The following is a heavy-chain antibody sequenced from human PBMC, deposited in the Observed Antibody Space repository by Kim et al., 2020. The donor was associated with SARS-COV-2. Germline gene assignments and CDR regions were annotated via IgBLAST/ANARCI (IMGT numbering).Heavy chain of an antibody. Sequence: SEKYYVDSVKGRFTISRDNAKNSLYLQMNSLRAEDTAVYYCASDSSSPGYWGQGTLVTVSS. CDR3: ASDSSSPGY. D-gene: IGHD6-13*01. CDR2: SEK. J-gene: IGHJ4*02. V-gene: IGHV3-7*01.